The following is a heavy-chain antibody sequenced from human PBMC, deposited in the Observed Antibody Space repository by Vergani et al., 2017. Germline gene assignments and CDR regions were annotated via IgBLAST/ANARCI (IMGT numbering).Heavy chain of an antibody. CDR3: ATAGAAYCRGASCYDFFEY. V-gene: IGHV3-30*02. J-gene: IGHJ4*02. Sequence: QVQLVESGGGVVQPGRSLRLSCTPSSFKLGDYGMHWVRQAPGKGLECVAFTRYDGIVEYYGDSVRGRFTISRDNSKNTLYLQMNRLRPEDTAVYYCATAGAAYCRGASCYDFFEYWGQGTLVTVAS. CDR2: TRYDGIVE. CDR1: SFKLGDYG. D-gene: IGHD2-15*01.